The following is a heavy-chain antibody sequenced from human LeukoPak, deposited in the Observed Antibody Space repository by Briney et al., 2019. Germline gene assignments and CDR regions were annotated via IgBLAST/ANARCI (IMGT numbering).Heavy chain of an antibody. Sequence: GGSLRLSCAASGFTVTSSYMSWVRQAPGKGLECVSVIYSGGNAFFADSVKDRFTVSRDDSKNTLYLQMNSLRAEDTAVYYCARRCYFDDSGHFDYWGQGALVTVSS. CDR1: GFTVTSSY. D-gene: IGHD3-22*01. CDR3: ARRCYFDDSGHFDY. J-gene: IGHJ4*02. CDR2: IYSGGNA. V-gene: IGHV3-53*01.